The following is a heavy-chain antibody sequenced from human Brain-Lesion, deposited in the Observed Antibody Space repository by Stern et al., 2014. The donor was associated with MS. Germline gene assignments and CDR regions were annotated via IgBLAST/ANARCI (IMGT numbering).Heavy chain of an antibody. CDR2: IFNRRST. V-gene: IGHV4-61*02. D-gene: IGHD2-2*01. Sequence: VQLVESGPGLVKPSQTLSLSCTVSGGSISSGGYYWSWIRQPAGKGLEWIGRIFNRRSTRYNPSLKSRVPISIDTSKTQFPLRLNSMTAADTAVYYCARGRVVPGFQYYATDVWGQGTTVIVSS. J-gene: IGHJ6*02. CDR1: GGSISSGGYY. CDR3: ARGRVVPGFQYYATDV.